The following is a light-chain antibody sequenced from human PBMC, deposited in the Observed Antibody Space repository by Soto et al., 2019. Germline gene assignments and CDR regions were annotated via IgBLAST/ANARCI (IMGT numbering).Light chain of an antibody. V-gene: IGLV2-14*01. CDR1: SGDIGGYNR. Sequence: QSALTQPASVSGSPGQSITISCTGTSGDIGGYNRVSWYQQHPGKAPKLIIYEGTDRPSGVSNRFSGSKSGNTASLTISGLQAEDEAEYYCSSYTNINTRACVFGTGTKVTVL. CDR3: SSYTNINTRACV. CDR2: EGT. J-gene: IGLJ1*01.